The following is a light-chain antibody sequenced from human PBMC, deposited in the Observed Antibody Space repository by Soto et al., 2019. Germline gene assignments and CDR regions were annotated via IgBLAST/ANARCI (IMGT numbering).Light chain of an antibody. J-gene: IGKJ1*01. CDR3: QKYNSAPPT. CDR2: TAS. V-gene: IGKV1-27*01. CDR1: QSISSY. Sequence: DIQMTQSPSSLSASVGDRVTITCLASQSISSYLAWYQQKPGKVPKLLIYTASTLQSGVPSRFSGSGSGTDFTLTISSLQPEDVATYYCQKYNSAPPTFGQGTKVDI.